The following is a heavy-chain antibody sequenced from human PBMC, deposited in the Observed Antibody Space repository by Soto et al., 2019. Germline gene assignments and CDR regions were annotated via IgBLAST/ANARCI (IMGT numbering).Heavy chain of an antibody. J-gene: IGHJ4*02. CDR1: GYTFTSYG. CDR3: ARDRGEYGDYDY. D-gene: IGHD4-17*01. Sequence: ASVKVSCTASGYTFTSYGISWVRQAPGQGLEWMGWISAYNGNTNYAQKLQDRVTMTTDTSTSTAYMELRSLRSDDTAVYYCARDRGEYGDYDYWGQGTLVTVSS. CDR2: ISAYNGNT. V-gene: IGHV1-18*01.